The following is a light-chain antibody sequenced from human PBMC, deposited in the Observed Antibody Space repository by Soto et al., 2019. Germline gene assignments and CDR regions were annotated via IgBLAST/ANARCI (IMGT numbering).Light chain of an antibody. V-gene: IGKV3-20*01. CDR3: QQYGGSLSWT. CDR2: GAS. Sequence: EVVLTQSPGTLSLSPGERAILSCRASQSVSSNYLAWYQHKPGQAPRLLIYGASDRAAGIPDRFSGGGSGTDFTLTISRLEPEDFAVYYCQQYGGSLSWTFGQGTRWIS. J-gene: IGKJ1*01. CDR1: QSVSSNY.